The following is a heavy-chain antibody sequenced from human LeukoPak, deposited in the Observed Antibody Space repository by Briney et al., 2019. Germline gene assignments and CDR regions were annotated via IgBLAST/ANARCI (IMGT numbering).Heavy chain of an antibody. CDR3: ARLSYGSGSYYSDY. V-gene: IGHV1-69*05. CDR2: IIPIFGTA. D-gene: IGHD3-10*01. J-gene: IGHJ4*02. Sequence: ASVKVSCTASGGTFSSYAISCVRQAPGQGLEWMGGIIPIFGTAKYAQKFQGRVTITTDESTSTAYMELSSLRSEDTAVYYCARLSYGSGSYYSDYWGQGTLVTVSS. CDR1: GGTFSSYA.